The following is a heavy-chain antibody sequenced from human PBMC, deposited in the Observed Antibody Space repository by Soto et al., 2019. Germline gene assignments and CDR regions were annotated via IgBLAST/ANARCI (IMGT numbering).Heavy chain of an antibody. CDR2: IYYSGST. V-gene: IGHV4-31*03. CDR3: ARARGSSSWYRGYYYYVMDV. Sequence: SETLSLTCTVSGGSISSCGYYWSWIRQHPGKGLEWTGYIYYSGSTYYNPSLKSRVTISVDTSKNQFSLKLSSVTAADTAVYYCARARGSSSWYRGYYYYVMDVCGQRTTVPVSS. CDR1: GGSISSCGYY. D-gene: IGHD6-13*01. J-gene: IGHJ6*02.